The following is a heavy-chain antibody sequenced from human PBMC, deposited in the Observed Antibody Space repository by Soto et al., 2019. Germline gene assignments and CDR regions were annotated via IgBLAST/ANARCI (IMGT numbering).Heavy chain of an antibody. CDR2: IHNNGTT. D-gene: IGHD5-18*01. J-gene: IGHJ4*02. Sequence: SETLSLTCSVSGGSVNTDNYYWTWVRQPPGKGLEWIGNIHNNGTTNYNPSLQNRVTLSIDTSKNQYSLQLTSVTAADAALYYCARDIRGFSRALAYWGRGTPVTVSS. CDR1: GGSVNTDNYY. V-gene: IGHV4-61*01. CDR3: ARDIRGFSRALAY.